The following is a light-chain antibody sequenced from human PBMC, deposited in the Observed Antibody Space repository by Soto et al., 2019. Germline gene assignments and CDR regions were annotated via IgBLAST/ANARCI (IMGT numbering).Light chain of an antibody. J-gene: IGKJ5*01. CDR1: QSVSSSY. CDR3: QQYNNWPPIT. CDR2: DAS. Sequence: EIVLTQSPATLSLSPGERATLSCGASQSVSSSYVAWYQQKPGLAPRLLIYDASSRATGIPDRFSGSGSGTDFTLTISRLEPEDFAVYYCQQYNNWPPITFGQGTRLEIK. V-gene: IGKV3D-20*01.